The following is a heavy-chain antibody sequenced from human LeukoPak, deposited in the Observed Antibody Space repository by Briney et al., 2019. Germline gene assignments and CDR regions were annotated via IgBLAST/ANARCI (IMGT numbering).Heavy chain of an antibody. CDR1: GGSFSGYY. Sequence: SETLSLTCAVYGGSFSGYYWSWIRLPPGKGLEWIGEINHSGSTNYNPSLKSRVTISVDTSKNQFSLKLSSVTAADTAVYYCARQDYGGNSDGYWGQGTLVTVSS. V-gene: IGHV4-34*01. D-gene: IGHD4-23*01. CDR3: ARQDYGGNSDGY. J-gene: IGHJ4*02. CDR2: INHSGST.